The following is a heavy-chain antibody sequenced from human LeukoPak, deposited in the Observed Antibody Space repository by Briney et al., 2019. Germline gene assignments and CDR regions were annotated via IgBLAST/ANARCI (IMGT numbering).Heavy chain of an antibody. CDR3: ARGSDVGTTGYYYYYMDV. V-gene: IGHV4-59*01. J-gene: IGHJ6*03. Sequence: SETLSLTCTVSGGSISSYYWSWIRQPPGKGLEWIGYIYYSGSTNYNPSLKSRVTISVDTSKNQFSLKLSSVTAADTAVYYCARGSDVGTTGYYYYYMDVWGKGTTVTISS. CDR1: GGSISSYY. D-gene: IGHD1-1*01. CDR2: IYYSGST.